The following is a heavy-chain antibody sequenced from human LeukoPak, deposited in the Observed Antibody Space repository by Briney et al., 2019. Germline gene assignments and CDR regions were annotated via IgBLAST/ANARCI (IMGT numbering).Heavy chain of an antibody. V-gene: IGHV3-23*01. J-gene: IGHJ6*03. Sequence: GGSLRLSCAASGFTFSSYAMSWVRQAPGKGLEWVSAISGSGGSTYYADSVKGRFTISRDNSKNTLYLQMNSLRAEDTAVYYCAKGNEYYYGSGRGLYYYYYMDVWGKGTTVTVSS. CDR1: GFTFSSYA. CDR2: ISGSGGST. CDR3: AKGNEYYYGSGRGLYYYYYMDV. D-gene: IGHD3-10*01.